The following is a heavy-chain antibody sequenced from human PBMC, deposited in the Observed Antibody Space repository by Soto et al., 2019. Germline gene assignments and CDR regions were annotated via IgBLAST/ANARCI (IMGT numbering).Heavy chain of an antibody. CDR2: ISDNSSVI. D-gene: IGHD2-8*01. J-gene: IGHJ4*02. Sequence: VQLVESGGGLVQPGGSLRLSCAASGFTFSTYSINLVRQAPGKGLEWISYISDNSSVIYYADAVKGRFTISRDNAKNSLYLQMNSLRDEDTAVYYCARDRDAYCSKGICSGPYFDYWGQGTLVTVSS. CDR3: ARDRDAYCSKGICSGPYFDY. V-gene: IGHV3-48*02. CDR1: GFTFSTYS.